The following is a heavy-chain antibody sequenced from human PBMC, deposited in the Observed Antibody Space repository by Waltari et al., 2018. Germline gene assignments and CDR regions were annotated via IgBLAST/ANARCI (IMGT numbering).Heavy chain of an antibody. Sequence: QLQLQESGPGLVKPSETLSLTCTVSGGSISSSSYYWGWIRQPPGKGLEWIGSIYYSGSTYYNPSLKRRVTISVDTSKNQFSLKLSSVTAADTAVYYCARLQPLGVDAFDIWGQGTMVTVSS. D-gene: IGHD3-16*01. J-gene: IGHJ3*02. V-gene: IGHV4-39*01. CDR2: IYYSGST. CDR1: GGSISSSSYY. CDR3: ARLQPLGVDAFDI.